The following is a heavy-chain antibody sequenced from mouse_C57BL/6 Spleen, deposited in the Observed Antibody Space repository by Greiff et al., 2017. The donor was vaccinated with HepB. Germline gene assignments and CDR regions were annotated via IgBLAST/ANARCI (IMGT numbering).Heavy chain of an antibody. V-gene: IGHV14-2*01. CDR1: GFNIKDYY. J-gene: IGHJ4*01. CDR2: IDPEDGEI. Sequence: EVQLVESGAELVKPGASVKLSCTASGFNIKDYYMHWVKQRPEQGLEWIGRIDPEDGEIKYAPKVQGKTTITEDTSSNTAYLQLSSLTSEDTAVYYCASYYYGSSYAMDYWGQGTSVTVSS. D-gene: IGHD1-1*01. CDR3: ASYYYGSSYAMDY.